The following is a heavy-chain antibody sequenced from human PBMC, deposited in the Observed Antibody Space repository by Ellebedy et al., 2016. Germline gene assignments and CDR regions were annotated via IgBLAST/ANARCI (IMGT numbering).Heavy chain of an antibody. Sequence: SETLSLTCTVSGDSISSYYWSWIRQPPGKGLEWIGYIYYSGSTNYNPSLKSRVTISVDTSKNQFSLKLSSVTAADTAVYYCARTAGEFSWFDPWGQGTLVTVSS. CDR1: GDSISSYY. D-gene: IGHD3-10*01. V-gene: IGHV4-59*01. J-gene: IGHJ5*02. CDR2: IYYSGST. CDR3: ARTAGEFSWFDP.